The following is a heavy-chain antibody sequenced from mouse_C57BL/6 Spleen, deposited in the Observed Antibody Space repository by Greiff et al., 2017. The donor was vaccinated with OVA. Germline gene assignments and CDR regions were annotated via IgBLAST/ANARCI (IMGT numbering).Heavy chain of an antibody. CDR3: TTCRQLRLLDY. J-gene: IGHJ3*01. Sequence: EVQLQESGAELVRPGASVKLSCTASGFNITDYYMHWVKQRPEQGLEWIGRIDPEDGDTEYAPKFQGKATMTADTSSNTAYLQLSSLTSEDTAVYYCTTCRQLRLLDYWGQGTLVTVSA. V-gene: IGHV14-1*01. D-gene: IGHD3-2*02. CDR2: IDPEDGDT. CDR1: GFNITDYY.